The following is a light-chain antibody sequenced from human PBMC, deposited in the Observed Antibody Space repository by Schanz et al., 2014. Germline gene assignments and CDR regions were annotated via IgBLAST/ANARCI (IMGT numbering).Light chain of an antibody. CDR1: SSDVGAYNF. J-gene: IGLJ3*02. Sequence: QSALTQPPSASGSPGQSVTISCTGTSSDVGAYNFVSWYRQHPGKAPKLMIFEVTKRPSGVPDRFSGSKSGNTASLTVSGLQAEDEADYYCSSYAGSINWVFGGGTKLTVL. CDR3: SSYAGSINWV. CDR2: EVT. V-gene: IGLV2-8*01.